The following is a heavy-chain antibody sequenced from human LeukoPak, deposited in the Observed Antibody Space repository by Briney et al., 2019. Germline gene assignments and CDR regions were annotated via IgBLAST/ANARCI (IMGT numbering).Heavy chain of an antibody. CDR1: GFTFSSYA. J-gene: IGHJ4*02. Sequence: GGSLRLSCAASGFTFSSYAMSWVRQAPARGLEWVSSIGGGGETFYADSVKGWFTLSRDDSRNTVYLQMNNLRVEDTAVYYCAKANWVSNADAVWWGQGTLVTVSS. CDR3: AKANWVSNADAVW. V-gene: IGHV3-23*01. CDR2: IGGGGET. D-gene: IGHD1-1*01.